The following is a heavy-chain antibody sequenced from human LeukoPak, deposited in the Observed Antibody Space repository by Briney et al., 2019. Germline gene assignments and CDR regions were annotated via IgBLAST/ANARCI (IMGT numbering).Heavy chain of an antibody. V-gene: IGHV4-34*01. CDR1: GVSITTYY. CDR2: INHSGST. J-gene: IGHJ4*02. CDR3: ARCGGFVGYCSGGSCYSDFDY. D-gene: IGHD2-15*01. Sequence: KPSETLSLTCTVSGVSITTYYWSWIRQPPGKGLEWIGEINHSGSTNYNPSLKSRVTISVDTSKNQFSLKLSSVTAADTAVYYCARCGGFVGYCSGGSCYSDFDYWGQGTLVTVSS.